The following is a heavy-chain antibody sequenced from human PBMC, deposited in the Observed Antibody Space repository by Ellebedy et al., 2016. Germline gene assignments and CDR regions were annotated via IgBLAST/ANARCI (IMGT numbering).Heavy chain of an antibody. D-gene: IGHD4-17*01. J-gene: IGHJ4*02. V-gene: IGHV3-23*01. CDR1: GFTFRNFF. CDR3: YYGHYSGY. Sequence: GGSLRLSXVASGFTFRNFFMSWVRQAPGGGLEWISIISGDGDTTFSADSVKGRFTISRDNSRYTLYLQMDSLRAADTAVYYCYYGHYSGYWGQGTLVTVSS. CDR2: ISGDGDTT.